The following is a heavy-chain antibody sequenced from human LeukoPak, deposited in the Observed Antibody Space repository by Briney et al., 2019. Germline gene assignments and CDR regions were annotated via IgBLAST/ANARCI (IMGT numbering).Heavy chain of an antibody. V-gene: IGHV4-38-2*02. D-gene: IGHD3-10*01. CDR2: IYHSGST. J-gene: IGHJ4*02. CDR3: ARDFAGPYYYGSGAPNFDY. CDR1: GYSISSGYY. Sequence: SETLSLTCTVSGYSISSGYYWGWIRPPPGKGLEWIGSIYHSGSTYYNSSLKSRVTISVDTSKNQFSLKLSSVTAADTAVYYCARDFAGPYYYGSGAPNFDYWGQGTLVTVSS.